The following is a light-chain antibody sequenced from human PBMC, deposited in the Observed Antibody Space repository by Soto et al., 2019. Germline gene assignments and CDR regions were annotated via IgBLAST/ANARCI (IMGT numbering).Light chain of an antibody. J-gene: IGKJ3*01. CDR3: QHYDNSPPSVT. CDR2: GAS. CDR1: ESVTNY. Sequence: EIVLTQSPGTLSLSPGQRATLSCRASESVTNYLAWYQQKPGQAPRLLIYGASRRATGIPDRFSGSGSGTDFILTISRLEPEDFAVYYCQHYDNSPPSVTFGPGTKVH. V-gene: IGKV3-20*01.